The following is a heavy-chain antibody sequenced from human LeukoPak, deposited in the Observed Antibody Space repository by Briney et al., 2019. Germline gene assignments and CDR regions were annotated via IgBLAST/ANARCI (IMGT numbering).Heavy chain of an antibody. D-gene: IGHD5-18*01. CDR2: ISAYNGNT. Sequence: ASVKVSCKASGYTFTSYGISWARQAPGQGLEWMGWISAYNGNTNYAQKLQGRVTMTTDTSTSTAYMELRSLRSDDTAVYYCARDLWSQSYTAMTTPFDYWGQGTLVTVSS. V-gene: IGHV1-18*01. CDR1: GYTFTSYG. J-gene: IGHJ4*02. CDR3: ARDLWSQSYTAMTTPFDY.